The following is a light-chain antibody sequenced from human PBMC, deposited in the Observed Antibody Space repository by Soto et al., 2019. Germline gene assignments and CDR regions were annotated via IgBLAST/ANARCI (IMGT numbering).Light chain of an antibody. CDR2: KAS. V-gene: IGKV1-5*03. CDR1: QTISSW. Sequence: DIQITQSPSTLSGSVGDRVTITCRASQTISSWLAWYQQTPGKAPKLLIYKASTLKSGVPSRFRGSGSGTEFTLTISRLQPDDFETYYCQHYNSYSEAFGQGTKVDIK. CDR3: QHYNSYSEA. J-gene: IGKJ1*01.